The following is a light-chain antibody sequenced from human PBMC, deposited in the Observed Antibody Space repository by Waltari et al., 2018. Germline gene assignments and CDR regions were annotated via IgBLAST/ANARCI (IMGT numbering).Light chain of an antibody. CDR3: SSYTSTSVG. Sequence: QAALTQPASVSGSPGQSITIPCTGISSDAGISWYQQHPGKAPKPIISDVSKRPSGVSNRFSGSRSGNTASLTISGLQAEDEADFYCSSYTSTSVGFGGGTKLTVL. V-gene: IGLV2-14*03. CDR1: SSDAGI. J-gene: IGLJ2*01. CDR2: DVS.